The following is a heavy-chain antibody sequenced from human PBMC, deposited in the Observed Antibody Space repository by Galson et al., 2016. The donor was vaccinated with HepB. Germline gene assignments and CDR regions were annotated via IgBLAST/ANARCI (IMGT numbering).Heavy chain of an antibody. V-gene: IGHV3-74*01. CDR1: GSTFSSYW. Sequence: SLRLSCAASGSTFSSYWMHWVRQAPGKGLVWVSRINSDGSSTSYADSVKGRFTISRDNAKNTLYLQMNSLRAEDTAVYYCARGGDYASWLDPWGQGTLVTVSS. J-gene: IGHJ5*02. CDR3: ARGGDYASWLDP. D-gene: IGHD4-17*01. CDR2: INSDGSST.